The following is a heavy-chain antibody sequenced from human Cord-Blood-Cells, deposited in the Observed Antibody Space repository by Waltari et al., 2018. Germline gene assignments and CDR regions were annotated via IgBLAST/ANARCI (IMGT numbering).Heavy chain of an antibody. V-gene: IGHV1-69*06. CDR2: IIPILGTA. D-gene: IGHD5-12*01. CDR3: ARASRGYSGYGYYYYGMDV. J-gene: IGHJ6*02. Sequence: QVQLVQSGAEVKKPGSSVKVSCKASGGTFSSYAISWVRQAPGQGLEWMGWIIPILGTANYAQKFQGRVTITADKSTSTAYMGLSSLRSEDTAVYYCARASRGYSGYGYYYYGMDVWGQGTTVTVSS. CDR1: GGTFSSYA.